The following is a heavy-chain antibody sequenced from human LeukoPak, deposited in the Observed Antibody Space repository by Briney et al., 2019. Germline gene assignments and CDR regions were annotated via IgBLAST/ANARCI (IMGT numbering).Heavy chain of an antibody. CDR1: GYTFTSYY. Sequence: PGASVKVSCKASGYTFTSYYMHWVRRAPGQGLEWMGIINPSGGSTSYAQKFQGRVTMTRDTSTSTVYMELSSLRSEDTAVYYCARAGIVVVPAAMPPGYWGQGTLVTVSS. CDR2: INPSGGST. D-gene: IGHD2-2*01. CDR3: ARAGIVVVPAAMPPGY. J-gene: IGHJ4*02. V-gene: IGHV1-46*01.